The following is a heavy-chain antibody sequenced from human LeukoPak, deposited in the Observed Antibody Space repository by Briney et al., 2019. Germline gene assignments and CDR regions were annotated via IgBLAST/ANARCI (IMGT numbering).Heavy chain of an antibody. CDR3: ATYSSLNRREFQY. J-gene: IGHJ1*01. Sequence: GGSLRLSCAASGFTFSSYWMSWVRQAPGKGLEWVANIKQDGSEKYYVDSVKGRFTISRDNAKNSLYLLMNSLRAEDTAVYYCATYSSLNRREFQYWGQGTLLTVSS. CDR2: IKQDGSEK. V-gene: IGHV3-7*01. CDR1: GFTFSSYW. D-gene: IGHD3-22*01.